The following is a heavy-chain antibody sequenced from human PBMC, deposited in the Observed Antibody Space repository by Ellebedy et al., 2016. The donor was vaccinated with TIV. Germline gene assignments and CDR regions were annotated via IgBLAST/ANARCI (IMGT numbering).Heavy chain of an antibody. CDR2: ISYDGSNK. D-gene: IGHD2-2*01. CDR1: GFTFSSYA. V-gene: IGHV3-30-3*01. J-gene: IGHJ4*02. Sequence: GESLKISCAASGFTFSSYAMHWVRQAPGKGLEWVAVISYDGSNKYYADSVKGRFPISRDNSKNTLYLQMNSLRAEDTAVYYCARDIVVVPAAMPVGLGYWGQGTLVTVSS. CDR3: ARDIVVVPAAMPVGLGY.